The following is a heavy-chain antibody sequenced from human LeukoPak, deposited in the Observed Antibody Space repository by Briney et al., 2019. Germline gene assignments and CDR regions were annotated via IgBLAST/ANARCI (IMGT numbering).Heavy chain of an antibody. CDR2: IYTSGST. Sequence: PSETLSLTCTVSGGSISSGSYYWSWIRQPAGKGLEWIGRIYTSGSTNYNPSLKSRVTISVDTSKNQFSLKLRSVTAADTAVYYCARGASGYDPFDYWGQGTLVTVSS. V-gene: IGHV4-61*02. D-gene: IGHD5-12*01. CDR1: GGSISSGSYY. CDR3: ARGASGYDPFDY. J-gene: IGHJ4*02.